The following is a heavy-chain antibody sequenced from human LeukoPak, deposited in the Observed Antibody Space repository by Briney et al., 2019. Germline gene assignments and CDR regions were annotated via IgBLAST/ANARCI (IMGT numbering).Heavy chain of an antibody. CDR1: GFTFSDYY. CDR2: ISSSGSTI. V-gene: IGHV3-11*01. Sequence: KPGGSLRLSCAASGFTFSDYYMSWIRQAPGKGLEWVSYISSSGSTIYYAGSVKGRFTISRGNAKNSLYLQMNTLRAEDTAVYYCAKSARMVRGMIDYWGQGTLVTVSS. D-gene: IGHD3-10*01. CDR3: AKSARMVRGMIDY. J-gene: IGHJ4*02.